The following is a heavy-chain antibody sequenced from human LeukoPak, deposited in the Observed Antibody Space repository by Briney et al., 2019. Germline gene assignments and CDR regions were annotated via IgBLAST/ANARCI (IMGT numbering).Heavy chain of an antibody. D-gene: IGHD5-18*01. V-gene: IGHV1-2*06. CDR3: ARGGYSYGSHAFDI. CDR2: INPNSGGT. J-gene: IGHJ3*02. Sequence: ASVKVSCKASGYTFTGYYMHWVRQAPGQGLEWMGRINPNSGGTNYAQKFQGRVTVTRDTSISTAYMELSRLRSDDTAVYYCARGGYSYGSHAFDIWGQGTMVTVSS. CDR1: GYTFTGYY.